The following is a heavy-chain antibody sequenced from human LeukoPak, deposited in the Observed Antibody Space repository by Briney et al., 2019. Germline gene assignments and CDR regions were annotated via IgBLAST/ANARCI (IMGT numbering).Heavy chain of an antibody. Sequence: GGPLRLSCAASQFTLSYYAMRWVRQAPGKGLEWVALISSDGTNQYYAHSVKGRFTISRDSRKNTMYLQMDSLKPEDTAVYYCATSTRGYTYTLDYWGQGTLVTVSS. D-gene: IGHD5-12*01. V-gene: IGHV3-30*04. CDR3: ATSTRGYTYTLDY. CDR2: ISSDGTNQ. CDR1: QFTLSYYA. J-gene: IGHJ4*02.